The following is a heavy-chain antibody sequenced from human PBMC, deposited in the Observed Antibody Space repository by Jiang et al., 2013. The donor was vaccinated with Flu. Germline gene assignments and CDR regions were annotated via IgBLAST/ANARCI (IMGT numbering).Heavy chain of an antibody. CDR2: INAGNGNT. J-gene: IGHJ4*02. CDR3: ARSLVLSSWYEVDY. V-gene: IGHV1-3*01. CDR1: GYTFTYYA. Sequence: SGAEVKKPGASVNVSCKASGYTFTYYALHWVRQAPGQRLEWMGWINAGNGNTKSSQRFQGRVTITRDTSISTAYMDLSSVRSDDTAVFYCARSLVLSSWYEVDYWGQGTLVTVSS. D-gene: IGHD6-13*01.